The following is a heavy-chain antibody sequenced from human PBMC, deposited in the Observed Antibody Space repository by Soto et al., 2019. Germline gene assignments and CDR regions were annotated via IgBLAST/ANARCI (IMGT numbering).Heavy chain of an antibody. Sequence: ASVKVSCKSSGYTVTSYGISWVRQAPGQGLEWMGWISAYNGNTNYAQKLQGRVTMTTDTSTSTAYMELRSLRSDDTAVYYCARDGVEMATIVNWFAPWGQGTLVTVSS. CDR2: ISAYNGNT. CDR3: ARDGVEMATIVNWFAP. V-gene: IGHV1-18*01. D-gene: IGHD5-12*01. J-gene: IGHJ5*02. CDR1: GYTVTSYG.